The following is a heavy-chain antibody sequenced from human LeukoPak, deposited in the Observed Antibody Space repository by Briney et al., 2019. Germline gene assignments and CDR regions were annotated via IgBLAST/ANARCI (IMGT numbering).Heavy chain of an antibody. Sequence: GGSLRLSCAASGFTFTTYAMSWVRQAPGKGLEWVAVIWYDGSNKYYADSVKGRFTISRDNSKNTLYLQMNSLRAEDTAVYYCARDQSTATIDYWGQGTLVTVSS. CDR1: GFTFTTYA. J-gene: IGHJ4*02. D-gene: IGHD5-12*01. V-gene: IGHV3-33*08. CDR2: IWYDGSNK. CDR3: ARDQSTATIDY.